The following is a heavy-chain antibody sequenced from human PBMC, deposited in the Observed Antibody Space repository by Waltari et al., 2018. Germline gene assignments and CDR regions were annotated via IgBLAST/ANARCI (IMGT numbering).Heavy chain of an antibody. J-gene: IGHJ4*02. CDR2: ISDAGGII. V-gene: IGHV3-48*02. CDR3: ARSSGQDK. D-gene: IGHD3-22*01. Sequence: EVQLVESGGALVQPGGSMRLPCAASGFTFSTYTMNWVRQAPGKGLEWISFISDAGGIIYYADSVKGRFTISRDNAKNSLYLQMNSLRDDDTALYYCARSSGQDKWGQGTQVTVSS. CDR1: GFTFSTYT.